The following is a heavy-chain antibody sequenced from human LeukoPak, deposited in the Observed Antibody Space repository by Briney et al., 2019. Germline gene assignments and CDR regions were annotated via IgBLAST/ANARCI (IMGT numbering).Heavy chain of an antibody. CDR1: GGSISSGGYS. V-gene: IGHV4-30-2*01. CDR3: ARGGITMVRGLWFDP. J-gene: IGHJ5*02. D-gene: IGHD3-10*01. CDR2: IYHSGST. Sequence: SETLPLTCTVSGGSISSGGYSWSWIRQPPGKGLEWIGYIYHSGSTYYNPSLKSRVTISVDRSKNQFSLKLSSVTAADTAVYYCARGGITMVRGLWFDPWGQGTLATVSS.